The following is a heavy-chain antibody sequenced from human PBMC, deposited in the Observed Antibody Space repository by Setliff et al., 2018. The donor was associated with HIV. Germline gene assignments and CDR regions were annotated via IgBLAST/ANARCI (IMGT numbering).Heavy chain of an antibody. Sequence: GGSLRLSCTTSGFTFGDYAMTWVRQAPGKGLEWLGFIRRQTYGGKTEYAASVKGRCVISRDDSKSVAYLQMSNLKTEDSAVYYCARGFGFLDFWGQGTLVTVSS. V-gene: IGHV3-49*04. CDR1: GFTFGDYA. CDR2: IRRQTYGGKT. D-gene: IGHD3-16*01. J-gene: IGHJ4*02. CDR3: ARGFGFLDF.